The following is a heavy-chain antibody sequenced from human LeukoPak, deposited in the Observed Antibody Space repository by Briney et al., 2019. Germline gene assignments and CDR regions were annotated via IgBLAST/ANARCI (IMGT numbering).Heavy chain of an antibody. D-gene: IGHD6-13*01. CDR2: IWYDGSNK. V-gene: IGHV3-33*08. Sequence: GGSLRRSCAASGFTFSNYAMSWVRQAPGKGLEWVAVIWYDGSNKYYADSVKGRFTISRDNSKNTLYLQMNSLRAEDTAVYYCAREGYSSSWYYFDYWGQGTLLTVSS. CDR1: GFTFSNYA. CDR3: AREGYSSSWYYFDY. J-gene: IGHJ4*02.